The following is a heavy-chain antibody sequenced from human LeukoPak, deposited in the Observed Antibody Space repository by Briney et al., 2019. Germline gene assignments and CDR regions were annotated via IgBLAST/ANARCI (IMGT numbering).Heavy chain of an antibody. CDR3: ARASKVHYDILTGYSTAYYYYYMDV. CDR1: GGTFSSYA. CDR2: IIPIFGTA. V-gene: IGHV1-69*06. D-gene: IGHD3-9*01. Sequence: ASVKVSCKASGGTFSSYAISWVRQAPGQGLEWMGGIIPIFGTANYAQKFQGRVTITADKSTSTAYMELSSLRSEDTAVYYCARASKVHYDILTGYSTAYYYYYMDVWGKGTTVTVSS. J-gene: IGHJ6*03.